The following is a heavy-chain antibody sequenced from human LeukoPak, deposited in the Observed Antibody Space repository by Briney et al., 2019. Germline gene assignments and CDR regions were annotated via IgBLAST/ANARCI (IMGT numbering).Heavy chain of an antibody. CDR1: GFTFSSYA. CDR3: AREYCGGDCYSAGYYFDY. CDR2: ISYDGSNK. V-gene: IGHV3-30*04. J-gene: IGHJ4*02. Sequence: GGSLRLSSAASGFTFSSYAMHWVRLAPGKGLELVAVISYDGSNKYYADSVKGRFTISRDNSKNTLYLQMNSLRAEDTAVYYCAREYCGGDCYSAGYYFDYWGQGTLVTVSS. D-gene: IGHD2-21*02.